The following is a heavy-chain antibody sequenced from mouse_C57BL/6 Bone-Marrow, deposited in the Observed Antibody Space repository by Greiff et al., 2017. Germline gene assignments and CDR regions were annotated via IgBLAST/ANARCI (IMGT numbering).Heavy chain of an antibody. Sequence: QVQLQQSDAELVKPGASVKISCKVSGYTFTDHTIHWMKQRPEQGLEWIGYIYPRDGSTKYNEKFKGKATLTADKSSSTSYMQLNSLSSEDSSVYFGARWTICYDEGYYFDYWGQGTTLTVSS. V-gene: IGHV1-78*01. CDR3: ARWTICYDEGYYFDY. J-gene: IGHJ2*01. D-gene: IGHD2-12*01. CDR1: GYTFTDHT. CDR2: IYPRDGST.